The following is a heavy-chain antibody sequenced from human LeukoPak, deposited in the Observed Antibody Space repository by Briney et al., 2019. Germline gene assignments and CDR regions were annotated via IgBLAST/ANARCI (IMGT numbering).Heavy chain of an antibody. D-gene: IGHD3-22*01. J-gene: IGHJ4*02. V-gene: IGHV4-38-2*01. Sequence: PSETLSLTCAVSGYSISSGYYWGWIRQPPGKGLEWIGSIYHSGSTYYNPSLKSRVTISVDASKNQFSLKLSSVIAADTAVYYCARLDYYDSSGYRGDYWGQGTLVTVSS. CDR3: ARLDYYDSSGYRGDY. CDR2: IYHSGST. CDR1: GYSISSGYY.